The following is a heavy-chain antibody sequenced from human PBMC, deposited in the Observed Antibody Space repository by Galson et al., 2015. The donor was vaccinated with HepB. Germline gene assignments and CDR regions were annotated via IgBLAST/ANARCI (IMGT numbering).Heavy chain of an antibody. CDR1: GYSFTSYW. D-gene: IGHD3-10*01. V-gene: IGHV5-51*01. CDR2: IYPGDSDT. CDR3: ARHKGITIPPSYYGMDV. Sequence: QSGAEVKKPGGSLKISCKGSGYSFTSYWIGWVRQMPGKGLEWMGIIYPGDSDTRYSPSFQGQVTISADKSISTAYLQWSSLKASDTAMYYCARHKGITIPPSYYGMDVWGQGTTVTVSS. J-gene: IGHJ6*02.